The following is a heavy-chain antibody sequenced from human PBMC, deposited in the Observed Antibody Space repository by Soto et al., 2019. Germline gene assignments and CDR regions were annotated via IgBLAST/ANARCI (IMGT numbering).Heavy chain of an antibody. CDR3: ARPSVGYHFDY. J-gene: IGHJ4*02. CDR1: GYKFTSSW. Sequence: GASLKISCKASGYKFTSSWIGWVRQMPGKGLEWMGIIFPGDSDSKYSPSLQGQVTISADDSISTVYLQWSSLKASDTAIYYCARPSVGYHFDYWGQGTLVTVSS. V-gene: IGHV5-51*01. D-gene: IGHD5-18*01. CDR2: IFPGDSDS.